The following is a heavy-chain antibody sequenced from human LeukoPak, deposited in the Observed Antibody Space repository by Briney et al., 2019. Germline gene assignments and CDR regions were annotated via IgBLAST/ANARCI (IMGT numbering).Heavy chain of an antibody. CDR3: ARLPLGYDYSDY. Sequence: GESLKISNRGSGYSFTHYWIAWVRQVPAKGLEWMGIINHGDSDTKYSPSFQGQVTISADKSISTAYLQWSSLKASDTAMYYCARLPLGYDYSDYWGQGTLVTVSS. CDR2: INHGDSDT. CDR1: GYSFTHYW. J-gene: IGHJ4*02. D-gene: IGHD2-8*01. V-gene: IGHV5-51*01.